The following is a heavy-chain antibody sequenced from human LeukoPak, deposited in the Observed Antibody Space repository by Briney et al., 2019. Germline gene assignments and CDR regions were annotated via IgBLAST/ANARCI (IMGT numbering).Heavy chain of an antibody. J-gene: IGHJ4*02. CDR3: ARGAAAGLYYFDY. CDR1: GFTFSSYG. Sequence: PGGSLRLSCAASGFTFSSYGMHWVRQAPGKGLEWVAVISYDGSNKYYADSVKGRFTISRDNAKNSLYLQMNSLRAEDTAVYYCARGAAAGLYYFDYWGQGTLVTVSS. D-gene: IGHD6-13*01. CDR2: ISYDGSNK. V-gene: IGHV3-30*03.